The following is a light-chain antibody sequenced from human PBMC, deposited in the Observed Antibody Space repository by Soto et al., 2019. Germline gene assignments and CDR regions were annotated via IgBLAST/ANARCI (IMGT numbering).Light chain of an antibody. CDR3: QQYGSSPWT. CDR2: GAS. J-gene: IGKJ1*01. CDR1: QSVSSN. V-gene: IGKV3-15*01. Sequence: EIVMTQSPATLSVSPGERATLSCRAGQSVSSNLAWYQQKPGQAPRLLIYGASTRATGIPARFSGSGSGTDFTLTISRLEAEDFAVYYCQQYGSSPWTFGQGTKVDI.